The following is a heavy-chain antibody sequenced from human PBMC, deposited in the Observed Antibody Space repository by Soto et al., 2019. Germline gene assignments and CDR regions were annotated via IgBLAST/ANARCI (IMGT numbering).Heavy chain of an antibody. Sequence: EVQLLESGGGSVQPGGSLRLSCAASGFTFSRFAMSWVRQAPEKGLEWVTGISGSGRSTFYADSVKGRFTISRDNSKNTLYLQMNSLTAEDTAVYYCARDDAHTAPSIFDYWGQGALVTVSS. CDR3: ARDDAHTAPSIFDY. CDR1: GFTFSRFA. V-gene: IGHV3-23*01. J-gene: IGHJ4*02. D-gene: IGHD2-21*02. CDR2: ISGSGRST.